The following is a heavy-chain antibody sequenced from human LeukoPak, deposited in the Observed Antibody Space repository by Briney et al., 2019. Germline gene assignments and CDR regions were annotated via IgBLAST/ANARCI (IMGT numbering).Heavy chain of an antibody. CDR1: GYSISSGYY. CDR2: IYHSGST. CDR3: ARSRPHSGMDV. Sequence: PSETLSLTCTVSGYSISSGYYWGWIRQPPGKGLEWIGSIYHSGSTYYNPSLKSRVTISVDTSKNQFSLKLSSVTAADTAVYYCARSRPHSGMDVWGQGTTVTVSS. J-gene: IGHJ6*02. V-gene: IGHV4-38-2*02.